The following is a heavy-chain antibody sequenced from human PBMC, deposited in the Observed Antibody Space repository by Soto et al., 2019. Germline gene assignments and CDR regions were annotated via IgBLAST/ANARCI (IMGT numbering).Heavy chain of an antibody. CDR3: ARYNGGNWGELDY. V-gene: IGHV4-59*01. Sequence: SETLSLTCTVSGGSISSYYWSWIRQPPGKGLEWIGYIYYSGSTNYNPSLKSRVTISVDTSKNQFSLKLSSVTAADPAVYYCARYNGGNWGELDYWGQGTLVTVSS. CDR2: IYYSGST. CDR1: GGSISSYY. J-gene: IGHJ4*02. D-gene: IGHD7-27*01.